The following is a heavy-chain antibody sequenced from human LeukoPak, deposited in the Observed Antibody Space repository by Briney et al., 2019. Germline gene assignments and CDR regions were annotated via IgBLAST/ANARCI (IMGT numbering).Heavy chain of an antibody. J-gene: IGHJ4*02. V-gene: IGHV4-59*01. CDR3: AVYFEDAFDY. CDR1: GGSHSSYY. CDR2: IYYSGST. Sequence: SETLSLTCTVSGGSHSSYYWSLIRQPPGKGLEWIGYIYYSGSTNYNPSLKSRVTISVDTSKNQFSLKLSSVTAADTAVYYCAVYFEDAFDYWGQGTLVTVSS. D-gene: IGHD2-8*01.